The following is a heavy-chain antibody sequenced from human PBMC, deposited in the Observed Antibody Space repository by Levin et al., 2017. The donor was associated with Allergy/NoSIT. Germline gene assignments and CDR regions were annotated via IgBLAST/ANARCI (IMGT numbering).Heavy chain of an antibody. V-gene: IGHV1-8*01. Sequence: ASVKVSCKASGYTFTSYDINWVRQATGQGLEWMGWMNPNSGNTGYAQKFQGRVTMTRNTSISTAYMELSSLRSEDTAVYYCARPSNSSSVSGYYYYYGMDVWGQGTTVTVSS. CDR3: ARPSNSSSVSGYYYYYGMDV. CDR2: MNPNSGNT. D-gene: IGHD6-6*01. CDR1: GYTFTSYD. J-gene: IGHJ6*02.